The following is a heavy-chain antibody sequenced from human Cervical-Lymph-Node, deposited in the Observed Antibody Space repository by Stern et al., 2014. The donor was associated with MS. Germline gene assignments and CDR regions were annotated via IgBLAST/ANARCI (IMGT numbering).Heavy chain of an antibody. CDR3: ARDQRGITIFGVVTDYYYLGMDV. Sequence: QLVQSGAEVKKPGASVKVSCKTSGYIFTGYYIHWVRQAPGQGLEWMAWINPKTGGTKYAKKFQGRVTMSRDTSISTAYVELSSLTSDDTAVYYCARDQRGITIFGVVTDYYYLGMDVWGQGTTVTVSS. V-gene: IGHV1-2*02. J-gene: IGHJ6*02. CDR2: INPKTGGT. CDR1: GYIFTGYY. D-gene: IGHD3-3*01.